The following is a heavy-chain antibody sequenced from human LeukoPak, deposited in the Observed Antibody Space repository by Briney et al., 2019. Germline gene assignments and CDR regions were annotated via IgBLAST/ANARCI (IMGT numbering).Heavy chain of an antibody. CDR3: ARDRYYGGNSHAFDI. Sequence: PGGSLRLSCAASGFTLSGYWMHWVRQAPGKGLVWVSRIYIDGTSTIYADSVKGRFTISRDNAKNTPYLQMNSLRAEDTAVYYCARDRYYGGNSHAFDIWGQGTMVTVSS. J-gene: IGHJ3*02. CDR1: GFTLSGYW. CDR2: IYIDGTST. V-gene: IGHV3-74*01. D-gene: IGHD4-23*01.